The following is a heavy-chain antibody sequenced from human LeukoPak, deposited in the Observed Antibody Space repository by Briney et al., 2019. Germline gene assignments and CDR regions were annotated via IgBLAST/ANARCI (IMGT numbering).Heavy chain of an antibody. Sequence: ASVKLSCKASGYTFTSYYMHWVRQAPAQGLEWMGIINPSGGSTSYAQKFQGRVTMTRDTSTSTVYMELSSLRSEDTAVYYCARDLGYSYGFALNHAFDIWGQGTMVTVSS. CDR2: INPSGGST. J-gene: IGHJ3*02. V-gene: IGHV1-46*01. CDR3: ARDLGYSYGFALNHAFDI. CDR1: GYTFTSYY. D-gene: IGHD5-18*01.